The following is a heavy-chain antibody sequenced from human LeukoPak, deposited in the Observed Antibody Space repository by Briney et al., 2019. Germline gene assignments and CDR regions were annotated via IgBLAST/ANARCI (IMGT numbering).Heavy chain of an antibody. J-gene: IGHJ4*02. CDR2: IYHSGST. V-gene: IGHV4-4*02. D-gene: IGHD4-17*01. CDR1: GGSISSSNW. Sequence: KPSGTLSLTCAVSGGSISSSNWWSWVRQPPGKGLEWIGEIYHSGSTNYNPSLKSRVTISVDTSKNQFSLKLSSVTAADTAVYYCARGVPDYGDYFDYWGQGTLVTVSS. CDR3: ARGVPDYGDYFDY.